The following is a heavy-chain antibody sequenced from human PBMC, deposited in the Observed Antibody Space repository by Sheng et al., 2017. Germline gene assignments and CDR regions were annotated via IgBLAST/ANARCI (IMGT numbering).Heavy chain of an antibody. CDR3: ARYTYYDYVWGSFYYYYGMDV. CDR1: GFTFSSYE. V-gene: IGHV3-48*03. J-gene: IGHJ6*02. CDR2: ISSSGSTI. D-gene: IGHD3-16*01. Sequence: EVQLVESGGGLVQPGGSLRLSCAASGFTFSSYEMNWVRQAPGKGLEWVSYISSSGSTIYYADSVKGRFTISRDNAKNSLYLQMNSLRAEDTAVYYCARYTYYDYVWGSFYYYYGMDVWGQGTTVTVSS.